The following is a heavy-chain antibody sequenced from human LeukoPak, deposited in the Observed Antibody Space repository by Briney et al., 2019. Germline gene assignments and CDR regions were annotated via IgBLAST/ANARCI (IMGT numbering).Heavy chain of an antibody. V-gene: IGHV1-69*01. J-gene: IGHJ6*03. CDR1: GGTFSSYA. Sequence: GSSVKVSCKASGGTFSSYAISWVRQAPGQGLEWMGGIIPIFGTANYAQKLQGRVTITADEYTSTAYMEMSSPRSEDTAVYYCARGMVVVVVAATHYYMDVWGKGTTVTVPS. CDR2: IIPIFGTA. CDR3: ARGMVVVVVAATHYYMDV. D-gene: IGHD2-15*01.